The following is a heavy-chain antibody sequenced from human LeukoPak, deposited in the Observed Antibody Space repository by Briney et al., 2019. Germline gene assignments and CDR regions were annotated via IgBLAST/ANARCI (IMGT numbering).Heavy chain of an antibody. D-gene: IGHD1-26*01. CDR1: GGPISSSSYY. CDR2: IYYSGST. Sequence: SETLSLTCTVSGGPISSSSYYWGWIRQPPGKGLEWFGSIYYSGSTYYNPSLKSRVTISVDTSKNQFSLKLSSVTAADTAVYYCARRKWGTQDYWGQGTLVTVSS. J-gene: IGHJ4*02. V-gene: IGHV4-39*01. CDR3: ARRKWGTQDY.